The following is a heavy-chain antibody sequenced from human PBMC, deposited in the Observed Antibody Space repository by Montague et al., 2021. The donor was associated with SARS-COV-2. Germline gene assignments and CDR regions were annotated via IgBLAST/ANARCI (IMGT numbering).Heavy chain of an antibody. CDR3: VRDYPGSSQAS. D-gene: IGHD6-6*01. J-gene: IGHJ5*02. Sequence: SETLSLTCSVSGGSIVTGDYYWAWSRQPPGKGLEWIGSIFHSGSTYYAPSLRGRVTISVDTSKNQFSLKLNSVTAADTAFYYCVRDYPGSSQASWGQGTLVTVSS. CDR1: GGSIVTGDYY. CDR2: IFHSGST. V-gene: IGHV4-39*02.